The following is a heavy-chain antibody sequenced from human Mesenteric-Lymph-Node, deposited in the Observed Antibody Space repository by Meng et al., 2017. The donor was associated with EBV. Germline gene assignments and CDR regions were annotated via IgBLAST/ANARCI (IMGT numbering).Heavy chain of an antibody. CDR1: GGSFTDHY. J-gene: IGHJ4*02. CDR3: ARVEQWLLYFDY. CDR2: INHSGGT. V-gene: IGHV4-34*01. D-gene: IGHD6-19*01. Sequence: QVQLQQWGAGLLKPSETLSLTCTVYGGSFTDHYWTWIRQPPGKGLEWIAEINHSGGTNYNLSLKNRVTISIDLSKNHFSLKVSSVTAADTAVYYCARVEQWLLYFDYWGQGTLVTVSS.